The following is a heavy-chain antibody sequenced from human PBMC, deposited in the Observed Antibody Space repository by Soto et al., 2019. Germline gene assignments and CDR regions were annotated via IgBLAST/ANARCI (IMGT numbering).Heavy chain of an antibody. V-gene: IGHV3-48*02. CDR3: AREVRDKAVADFDY. J-gene: IGHJ4*02. CDR2: ISSSISTM. Sequence: EVQLVESGGGLVQPGGSLRLSCAASGFTFSSYSMNWVRQAPGKGLEWLSYISSSISTMHYADSVKGRITISRDNAKNSLYLQISSQRDEDTAVYYCAREVRDKAVADFDYWGQGTLVTVSS. CDR1: GFTFSSYS. D-gene: IGHD5-18*01.